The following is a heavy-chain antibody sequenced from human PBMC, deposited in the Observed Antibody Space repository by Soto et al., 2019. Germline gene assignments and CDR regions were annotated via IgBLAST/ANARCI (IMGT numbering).Heavy chain of an antibody. CDR3: ARRGQEGPGLAH. J-gene: IGHJ5*02. Sequence: EVQLVESGGNLVQPGGSLRLSCAASGFTFSSYWMHWVRQAPGKGLVWVSRINTDGSSTSYVDSVKGRFTISRDNAKNTLCVEVNSLSVEDTAVYYCARRGQEGPGLAHWGQGTLVTVSS. CDR2: INTDGSST. V-gene: IGHV3-74*01. CDR1: GFTFSSYW.